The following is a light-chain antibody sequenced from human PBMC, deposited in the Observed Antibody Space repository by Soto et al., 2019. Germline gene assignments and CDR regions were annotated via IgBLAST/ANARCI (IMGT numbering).Light chain of an antibody. J-gene: IGKJ5*01. Sequence: EPVLTQSPGTLSLSPGERATLSCRAIQSVSSSYLAWYQQKPGQAPRLLIYGASSRATGIPDRFSGSGSGTDFTLTISRLEPEDFAVYYCQQYGSSPPITFGQGTRLEIK. CDR3: QQYGSSPPIT. CDR2: GAS. CDR1: QSVSSSY. V-gene: IGKV3-20*01.